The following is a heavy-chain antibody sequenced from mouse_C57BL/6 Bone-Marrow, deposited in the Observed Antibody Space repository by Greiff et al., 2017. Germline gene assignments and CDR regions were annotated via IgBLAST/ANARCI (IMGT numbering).Heavy chain of an antibody. J-gene: IGHJ3*01. D-gene: IGHD2-2*01. CDR1: GYTFTDYE. CDR2: LDPETGGT. CDR3: TTDGYDPFAY. Sequence: VQLQESGAELVRPGASVTLSCKASGYTFTDYEMHWVKQTPVHGLEWIGALDPETGGTAYNQKFKGKAILTADKSSSTAYMELRSLTSEDSAVYYCTTDGYDPFAYWGQGTLVTVSA. V-gene: IGHV1-15*01.